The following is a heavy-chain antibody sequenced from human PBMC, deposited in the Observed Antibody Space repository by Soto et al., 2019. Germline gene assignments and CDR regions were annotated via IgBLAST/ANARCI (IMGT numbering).Heavy chain of an antibody. CDR1: GVSVSETYW. CDR2: ISHRGTP. D-gene: IGHD6-13*01. Sequence: QVHLQESGPGLVEPSETLSLTCAVSGVSVSETYWWSWVRQPPGKGLEWIGEISHRGTPHYNASLWSRVSMSTDTSRNQISLTLMSVTAADSASYFCARPVGVPGTRGFDYWGQGTLVTVSS. J-gene: IGHJ4*02. V-gene: IGHV4-4*02. CDR3: ARPVGVPGTRGFDY.